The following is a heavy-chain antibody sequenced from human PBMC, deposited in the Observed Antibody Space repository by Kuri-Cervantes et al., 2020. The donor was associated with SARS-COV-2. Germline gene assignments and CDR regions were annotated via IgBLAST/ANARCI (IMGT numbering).Heavy chain of an antibody. V-gene: IGHV1-69*06. D-gene: IGHD3-9*01. CDR1: GGTFSSYA. CDR3: ARASVSYYDILTGYYGTKNSPFDP. CDR2: IIPIFGTA. Sequence: SVKVSCKASGGTFSSYAISWVRQAPGQGLEWMGGIIPIFGTANYAQKFQGRVTITADKSTSTAYIELSSLRSEDTAVYYCARASVSYYDILTGYYGTKNSPFDPWGQGTLVTVSS. J-gene: IGHJ5*02.